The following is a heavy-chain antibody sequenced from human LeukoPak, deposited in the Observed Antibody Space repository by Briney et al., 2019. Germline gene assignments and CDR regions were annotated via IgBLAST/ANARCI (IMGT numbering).Heavy chain of an antibody. CDR2: LSKSGNT. D-gene: IGHD3-9*01. Sequence: PSETLSLTCTVSGGFTSSYYWSWIRLPPGKGLEWIGYLSKSGNTNYSPSLKSRVTIFGDTSKNQFFLKLSSVTAADTAVYYCARARYVNSFYAFDIWGQGTLVTVSS. J-gene: IGHJ3*02. CDR1: GGFTSSYY. V-gene: IGHV4-59*01. CDR3: ARARYVNSFYAFDI.